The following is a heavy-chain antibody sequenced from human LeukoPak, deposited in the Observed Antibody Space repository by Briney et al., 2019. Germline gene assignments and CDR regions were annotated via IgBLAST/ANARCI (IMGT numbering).Heavy chain of an antibody. Sequence: GGSLRLSCAASGFTFSSYGMHWVRQAPGKGLEWVAVISYDGSNKYYADSVKGRFTISRDNSKNTLYLQMNSLRAEDTAVYYCAKGQYSSSWNYYYYMDVWGKGTTVTVSS. CDR1: GFTFSSYG. D-gene: IGHD6-13*01. V-gene: IGHV3-30*18. CDR2: ISYDGSNK. J-gene: IGHJ6*03. CDR3: AKGQYSSSWNYYYYMDV.